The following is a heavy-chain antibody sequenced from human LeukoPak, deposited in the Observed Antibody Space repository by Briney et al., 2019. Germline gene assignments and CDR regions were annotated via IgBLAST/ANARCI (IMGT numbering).Heavy chain of an antibody. Sequence: GGSLRLSCAASGFTYSSYDMNWVRQAPGKGLEWVSTISGSGGSTYYADSVTGRFTISRDNSKNTLYLQMNSLRAEDTAVYYCAKGVAVASPYYFDYWGQGTLVTVSS. V-gene: IGHV3-23*01. CDR1: GFTYSSYD. D-gene: IGHD6-19*01. CDR3: AKGVAVASPYYFDY. CDR2: ISGSGGST. J-gene: IGHJ4*02.